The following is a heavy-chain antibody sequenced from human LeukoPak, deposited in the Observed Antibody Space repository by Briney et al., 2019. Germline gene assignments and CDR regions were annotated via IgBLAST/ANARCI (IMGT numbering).Heavy chain of an antibody. D-gene: IGHD3-10*01. J-gene: IGHJ4*02. Sequence: GGSLRLSCAASGITVSSNYMSWVRRAPGRGLEWVSVIYGGGSTYYIDSVKGRFTISRDNSKNTLYLQMNSLRAEDTAVYYCVRCIPKWFGVGSYYFDSWGQGTLVTVSS. CDR1: GITVSSNY. CDR2: IYGGGST. CDR3: VRCIPKWFGVGSYYFDS. V-gene: IGHV3-66*01.